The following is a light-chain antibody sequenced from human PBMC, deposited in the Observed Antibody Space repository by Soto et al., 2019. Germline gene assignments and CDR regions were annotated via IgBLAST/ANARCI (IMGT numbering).Light chain of an antibody. CDR3: QQLNSYPHIT. V-gene: IGKV1-9*01. CDR2: AAS. J-gene: IGKJ3*01. CDR1: QGISSY. Sequence: DIQLTQSPSFLSASVGERVTITCRASQGISSYLAWYQQKPGKAPKLLIYAASTLQSGVPSRFSGSGSGTEFTLTISSLQPEDFATYYCQQLNSYPHITFGPGTKVDIK.